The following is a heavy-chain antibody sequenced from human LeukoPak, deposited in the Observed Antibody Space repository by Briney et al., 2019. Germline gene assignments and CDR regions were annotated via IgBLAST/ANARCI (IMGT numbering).Heavy chain of an antibody. V-gene: IGHV3-30*04. CDR3: ARDPSGSFHY. CDR1: GFTFSSYA. D-gene: IGHD7-27*01. J-gene: IGHJ4*02. Sequence: GGSLRLSCVVSGFTFSSYAMHWVRQAPGKGLEWVAFISYDGSNQHYAESVKGRFTISRDNSKNTVYLQMNSLRAEDTAVYYCARDPSGSFHYWGQGTLVTVSS. CDR2: ISYDGSNQ.